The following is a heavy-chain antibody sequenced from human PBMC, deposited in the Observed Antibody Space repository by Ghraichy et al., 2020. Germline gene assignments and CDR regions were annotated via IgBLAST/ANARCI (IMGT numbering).Heavy chain of an antibody. CDR2: ISGGGDST. D-gene: IGHD3-22*01. Sequence: GGSLRLSCAASGFTFSSYAMAWVRQTPGKGLEWVAVISGGGDSTYYADSVKGRFTIARDNSKNTLYLQVNSLRAEDTALYYCAKDERGYYELGNYGWFDPWGQGTLVTVSS. J-gene: IGHJ5*02. V-gene: IGHV3-23*01. CDR1: GFTFSSYA. CDR3: AKDERGYYELGNYGWFDP.